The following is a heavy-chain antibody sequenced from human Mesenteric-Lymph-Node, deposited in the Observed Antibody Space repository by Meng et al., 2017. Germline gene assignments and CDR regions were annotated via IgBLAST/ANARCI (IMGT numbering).Heavy chain of an antibody. CDR2: INTSTGNP. CDR3: AGGVVGATSGDY. J-gene: IGHJ4*02. Sequence: QVQLVQAGLKMKNPGASVKVYCKAYGFSFTSNAMDRVRPAPGHGLVWMGWINTSTGNPTYAQGFTGRIVFSMDTSVSTAYLQISSLKAEDTAVYYCAGGVVGATSGDYWGQGTLVTVSS. D-gene: IGHD1-26*01. CDR1: GFSFTSNA. V-gene: IGHV7-4-1*02.